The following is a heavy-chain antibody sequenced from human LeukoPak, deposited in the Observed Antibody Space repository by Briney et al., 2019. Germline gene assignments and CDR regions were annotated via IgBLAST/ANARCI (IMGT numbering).Heavy chain of an antibody. J-gene: IGHJ4*02. D-gene: IGHD3-16*01. CDR3: ARSMITFGGVPPFDY. CDR1: GGSISSYY. Sequence: PSETLSLTCTVSGGSISSYYWSWIRQPPGKGLEWIGYIYYGGSTNYNPSLKSRVTISVDTSKNQFSLKLSSVTAADTAVYYCARSMITFGGVPPFDYWGQGTLVTVSS. V-gene: IGHV4-59*01. CDR2: IYYGGST.